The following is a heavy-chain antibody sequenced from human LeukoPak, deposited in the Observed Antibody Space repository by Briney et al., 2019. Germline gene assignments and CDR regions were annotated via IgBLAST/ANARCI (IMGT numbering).Heavy chain of an antibody. Sequence: TGRSVRLSCAASGFTFSSYAMSWVREGPGKGLEWVANIRYDGSNKYYADSVKGRFTISRDNSKNTLYLQMNSLRVEDTAVYYCGKDSILLSWYGSPSGWFVSCGQGTLVTVSS. J-gene: IGHJ5*02. CDR2: IRYDGSNK. V-gene: IGHV3-30*02. D-gene: IGHD6-6*01. CDR1: GFTFSSYA. CDR3: GKDSILLSWYGSPSGWFVS.